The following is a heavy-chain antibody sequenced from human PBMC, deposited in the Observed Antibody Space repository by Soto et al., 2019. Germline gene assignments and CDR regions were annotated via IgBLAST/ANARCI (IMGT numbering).Heavy chain of an antibody. CDR3: AKGKAGDFWSLDPSRVYFQH. Sequence: EVQLLESGGGLVQPGGSLRLSCAASGFTFSSYAMSWVRQAPGKGLEWVSAISGSGGSTYYADSVKGRFTISRDNSKNTLYLQMNSLRAEDTAVYYCAKGKAGDFWSLDPSRVYFQHWGQGTLVTVSS. CDR2: ISGSGGST. CDR1: GFTFSSYA. J-gene: IGHJ1*01. V-gene: IGHV3-23*01. D-gene: IGHD3-3*01.